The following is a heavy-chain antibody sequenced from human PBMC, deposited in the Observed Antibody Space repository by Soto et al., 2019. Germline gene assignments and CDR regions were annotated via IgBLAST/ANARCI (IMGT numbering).Heavy chain of an antibody. V-gene: IGHV4-4*07. CDR1: GGSISSYY. J-gene: IGHJ5*02. D-gene: IGHD1-26*01. CDR3: ARDRSTSGSQRYNWFDP. CDR2: IYTSGST. Sequence: SETLSLTCTVSGGSISSYYWSWIRQPAGKGLEWIWRIYTSGSTNYNPSLKSRVTMSVDTSKNQFSLKLSSVTAADTAVYYCARDRSTSGSQRYNWFDPWGQGTLVTVSS.